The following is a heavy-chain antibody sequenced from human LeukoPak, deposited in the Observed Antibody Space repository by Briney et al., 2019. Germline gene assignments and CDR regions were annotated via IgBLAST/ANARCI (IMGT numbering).Heavy chain of an antibody. V-gene: IGHV1-8*01. CDR3: ATPYYYDSSGYYAFDI. CDR2: MNPNSGNT. Sequence: GASVKVSCKASGYTFTSYDINWVRQATGQGLEWMGWMNPNSGNTGYAQKFQGRVTMTRNTSISTAYMELSSLRSEDTAVYYCATPYYYDSSGYYAFDIWGQGTMVTVSS. CDR1: GYTFTSYD. J-gene: IGHJ3*02. D-gene: IGHD3-22*01.